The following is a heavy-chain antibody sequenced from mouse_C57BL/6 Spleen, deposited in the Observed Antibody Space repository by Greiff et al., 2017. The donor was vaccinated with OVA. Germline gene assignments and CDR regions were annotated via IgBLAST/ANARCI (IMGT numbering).Heavy chain of an antibody. Sequence: QVQLQQPGTDLVKPGASVKLSCTASGYTFTSYWMHWVKQRPGQGLEWIGNINPSNGGTNYNEKFKSKSTLTVDKSSSTAYMQLSRLTSEDSAVYYWARAGVVYYGSSYWYFDVWGTGTTVTVSS. J-gene: IGHJ1*03. V-gene: IGHV1-53*01. D-gene: IGHD1-1*01. CDR2: INPSNGGT. CDR3: ARAGVVYYGSSYWYFDV. CDR1: GYTFTSYW.